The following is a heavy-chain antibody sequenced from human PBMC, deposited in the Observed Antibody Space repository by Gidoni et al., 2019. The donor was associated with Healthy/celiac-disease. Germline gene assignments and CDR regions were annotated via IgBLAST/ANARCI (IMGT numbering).Heavy chain of an antibody. CDR1: GGSISSYY. D-gene: IGHD4-17*01. V-gene: IGHV4-59*01. J-gene: IGHJ3*02. Sequence: QVQLQESGPGPVKPSETLSLTCTVPGGSISSYYWSWIRQPPGKGLEWIGYIYYRGSTTYNPSLKSRVTISVDTSKNQFSLKLSSVTAADTAVYYCARRMTTVTTSAFDIWGQGTMVTVSS. CDR2: IYYRGST. CDR3: ARRMTTVTTSAFDI.